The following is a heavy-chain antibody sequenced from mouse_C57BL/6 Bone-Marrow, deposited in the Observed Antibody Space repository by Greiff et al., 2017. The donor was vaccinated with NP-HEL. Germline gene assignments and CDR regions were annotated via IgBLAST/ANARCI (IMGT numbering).Heavy chain of an antibody. J-gene: IGHJ2*01. D-gene: IGHD1-1*01. Sequence: QVQLKQPGAELVKPGASVKMSCKASGYTFTSYWITWVKQRPGQGLEWIGDIYPGSGSTNYNEKFKSKATLTVDTSSSTAYMQLSSLTSEDSAVYYCARSVYYYGLDYWGQGTTLTVSS. V-gene: IGHV1-55*01. CDR2: IYPGSGST. CDR1: GYTFTSYW. CDR3: ARSVYYYGLDY.